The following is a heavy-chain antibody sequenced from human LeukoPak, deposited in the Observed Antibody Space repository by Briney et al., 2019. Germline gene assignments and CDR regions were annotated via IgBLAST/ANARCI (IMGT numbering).Heavy chain of an antibody. CDR3: ARERVLSDDKSTFDI. J-gene: IGHJ3*02. CDR2: IKGEGSEK. CDR1: GLSFSSLW. V-gene: IGHV3-7*01. D-gene: IGHD3-3*01. Sequence: PGGSLRLSCVASGLSFSSLWMSWVRQAPGKGLEWVANIKGEGSEKYYVDSVKGRFTISRDNAKNSPYLEMNSLRAEDTAMYHCARERVLSDDKSTFDIWGQGTKVTVSS.